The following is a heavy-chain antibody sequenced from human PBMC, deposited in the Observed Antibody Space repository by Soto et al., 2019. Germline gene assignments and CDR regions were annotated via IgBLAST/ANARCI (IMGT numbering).Heavy chain of an antibody. CDR3: ARGTRYFDWSLGY. CDR2: INHSGST. J-gene: IGHJ4*02. Sequence: SETLSLTCTVSGGSISSYYWSWIRQPPGKGLEWIGEINHSGSTSYNPSLKNRITISVDTSKNQFSLKLSSVTAADAAVYYCARGTRYFDWSLGYWGQGILVTVSS. CDR1: GGSISSYY. V-gene: IGHV4-34*01. D-gene: IGHD3-9*01.